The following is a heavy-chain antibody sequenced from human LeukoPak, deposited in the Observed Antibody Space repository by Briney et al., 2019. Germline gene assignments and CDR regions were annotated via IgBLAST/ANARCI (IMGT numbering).Heavy chain of an antibody. CDR1: VYTFTNYG. V-gene: IGHV1-18*01. D-gene: IGHD3-22*01. J-gene: IGHJ4*02. Sequence: ASVTVSFKASVYTFTNYGISWVRQAPGQGLEWMGWISAYTGKTNYAQSLQGRVTMTTDTSTSTAYMELRSLRSADTAVYYCARSYYYDSSGYYPPDYWGQGALVTVSS. CDR3: ARSYYYDSSGYYPPDY. CDR2: ISAYTGKT.